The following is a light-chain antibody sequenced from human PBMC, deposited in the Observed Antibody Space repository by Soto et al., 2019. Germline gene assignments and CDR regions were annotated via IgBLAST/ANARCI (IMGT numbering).Light chain of an antibody. CDR1: ESLINNY. J-gene: IGKJ2*04. CDR3: QQDDYSPCS. Sequence: EIVLTQSPGIVSLSPGDRATLSCSASESLINNYLAWYQQKPGQAPRLLIFGASTRATGIPDRFRGSGSGTDFTLTISRLEPEDFAVYHCQQDDYSPCSFGQGTKLQI. CDR2: GAS. V-gene: IGKV3-20*01.